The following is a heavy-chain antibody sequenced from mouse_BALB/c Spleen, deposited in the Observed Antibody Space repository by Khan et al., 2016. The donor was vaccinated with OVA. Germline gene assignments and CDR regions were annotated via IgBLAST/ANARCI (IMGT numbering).Heavy chain of an antibody. V-gene: IGHV1-54*01. D-gene: IGHD3-2*02. J-gene: IGHJ3*01. CDR3: SRSGYGFGAY. Sequence: QVQLQQPGAELVRPGTSVKVSCKASGYAFTDYLIEWLKQRPGQGLEWIGVINPGSGGTHYTAKFMDRATLTADKSSSTAYMQLSSRTSDDAAVSVCSRSGYGFGAYWGPGTLVTVSA. CDR2: INPGSGGT. CDR1: GYAFTDYL.